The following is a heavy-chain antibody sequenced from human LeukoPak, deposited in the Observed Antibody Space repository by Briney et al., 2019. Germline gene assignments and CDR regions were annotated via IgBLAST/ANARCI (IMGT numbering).Heavy chain of an antibody. V-gene: IGHV1-69*13. D-gene: IGHD1-26*01. CDR2: IIPIFGTA. CDR3: ARDIVGALRAFDY. CDR1: GGTFSSYA. Sequence: ASVKVSCKASGGTFSSYAISWVRQAPGQGLEWMGGIIPIFGTANYAQKFQGRVTITADESTSTAYMELSSLRSEDTAVYYCARDIVGALRAFDYWGQGTLVTVSS. J-gene: IGHJ4*02.